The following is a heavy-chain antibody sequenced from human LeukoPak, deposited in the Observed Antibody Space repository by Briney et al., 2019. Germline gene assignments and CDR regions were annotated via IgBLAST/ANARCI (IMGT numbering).Heavy chain of an antibody. J-gene: IGHJ3*02. CDR2: INYSGIT. D-gene: IGHD3-16*01. CDR3: ARHDRGGLDAFDI. V-gene: IGHV4-39*01. Sequence: ETLSLTCTVSGGSITRSTDYWGWIRQPPGKGLEWIGSINYSGITYYNPSLKSRVTESVDTSKNQFSLNLNSVTAADTAVYYCARHDRGGLDAFDIWGQGTMVTVFS. CDR1: GGSITRSTDY.